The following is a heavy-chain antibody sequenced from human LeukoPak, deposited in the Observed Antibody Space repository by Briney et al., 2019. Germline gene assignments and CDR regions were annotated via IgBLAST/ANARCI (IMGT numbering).Heavy chain of an antibody. J-gene: IGHJ4*02. CDR3: ARGLGIAVAGTDLFYFDY. CDR1: GFTFSCYE. D-gene: IGHD6-19*01. CDR2: ISSSGSTI. Sequence: GGSLRLSCAASGFTFSCYEMNWVRQAPGKGLGGVSYISSSGSTIYYADSVKGRFTISRDNSKNTLYLQMNSLRAEDTAVYYCARGLGIAVAGTDLFYFDYWGQGTLVTVSS. V-gene: IGHV3-48*03.